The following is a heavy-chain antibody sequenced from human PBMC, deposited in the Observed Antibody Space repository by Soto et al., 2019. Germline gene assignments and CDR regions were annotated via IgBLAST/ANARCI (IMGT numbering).Heavy chain of an antibody. CDR1: GFTFSSYW. CDR2: IKQDGSEK. D-gene: IGHD3-9*01. Sequence: PGGSLRLSCAASGFTFSSYWMSWVRQAPGKGLEWVANIKQDGSEKYYVDSVKGRFTISRDNAKNSLYLQMNSLRAEDTAVYYCARGPMLLRYFDFYYGMDVWGQGTTVTVSS. V-gene: IGHV3-7*01. CDR3: ARGPMLLRYFDFYYGMDV. J-gene: IGHJ6*02.